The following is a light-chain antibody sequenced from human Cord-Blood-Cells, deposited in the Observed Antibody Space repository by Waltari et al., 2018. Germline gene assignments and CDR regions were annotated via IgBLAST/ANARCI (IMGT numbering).Light chain of an antibody. J-gene: IGKJ1*01. CDR3: QQYNSYTWT. V-gene: IGKV1-5*03. CDR2: KAS. CDR1: QSISSW. Sequence: DIQMTQSPSTLSASVGDRVTIAFRASQSISSWLAWYQQKPGKATKLLIYKASSLESGVPSRFSGSGSGTEFTLTISSLQPDDCATYYCQQYNSYTWTFGQGTKVEIK.